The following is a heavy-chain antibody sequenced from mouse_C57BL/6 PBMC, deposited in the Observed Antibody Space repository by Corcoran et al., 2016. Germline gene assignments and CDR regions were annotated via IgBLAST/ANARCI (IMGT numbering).Heavy chain of an antibody. CDR3: ARKSRQLRLREDWFAY. CDR2: INPNNGGT. D-gene: IGHD3-2*02. J-gene: IGHJ3*01. Sequence: EVQLQQSGPELVKPGASVKISCKASGYTFTDYYMNWVKQTHGKSLEWIGDINPNNGGTSYNQKFKGKATLTVDKSSSTAYMELRSLTSEDSAVYYCARKSRQLRLREDWFAYWGQGTLVTVSA. CDR1: GYTFTDYY. V-gene: IGHV1-26*01.